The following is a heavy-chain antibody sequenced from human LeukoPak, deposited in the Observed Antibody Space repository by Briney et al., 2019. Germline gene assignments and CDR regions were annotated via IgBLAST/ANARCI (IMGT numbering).Heavy chain of an antibody. CDR1: GLTFSDYY. CDR3: ARASMPKYHYDSSGYYEP. Sequence: PGGSLRLSCAASGLTFSDYYMSWIRQAPGKGLEWVSYISSSGSTIYYADSVKGRFTISRDNAKNSLYLQMNSLRAEDTAVYYCARASMPKYHYDSSGYYEPWGQGTLVTVSS. V-gene: IGHV3-11*01. J-gene: IGHJ5*02. D-gene: IGHD3-22*01. CDR2: ISSSGSTI.